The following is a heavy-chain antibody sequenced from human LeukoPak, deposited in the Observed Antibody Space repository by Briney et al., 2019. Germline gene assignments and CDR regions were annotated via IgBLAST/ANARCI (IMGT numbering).Heavy chain of an antibody. Sequence: PSETLSLTCTVSGGTISSSSYYWGWIRQPPGKGLEWIGSIYYSGRTYYNPSLKSRVTISVDTSKNQFSLKLSSVTAADTAVYYCARTLPEPDVLRFLEWLPGGYYFDYWGQGTLVTVSS. V-gene: IGHV4-39*01. CDR1: GGTISSSSYY. CDR2: IYYSGRT. CDR3: ARTLPEPDVLRFLEWLPGGYYFDY. J-gene: IGHJ4*02. D-gene: IGHD3-3*01.